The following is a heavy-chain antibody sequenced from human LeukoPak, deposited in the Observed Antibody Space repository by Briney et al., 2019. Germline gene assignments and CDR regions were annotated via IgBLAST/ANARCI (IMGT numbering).Heavy chain of an antibody. Sequence: KPSETLSLTCTVSGGSISSYYWSWIRQPPGKGLEWIGYIYDSGSTNYNPSLKSRVIISVDTSKNQFSLKLSSVTAADTAVYYCARGGSGYDSFYYYGMDVWGQGTTVTVSS. J-gene: IGHJ6*02. CDR1: GGSISSYY. CDR3: ARGGSGYDSFYYYGMDV. CDR2: IYDSGST. D-gene: IGHD5-12*01. V-gene: IGHV4-59*01.